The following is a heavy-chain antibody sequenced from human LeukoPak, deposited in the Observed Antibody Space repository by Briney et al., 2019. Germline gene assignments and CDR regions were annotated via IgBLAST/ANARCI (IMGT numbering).Heavy chain of an antibody. J-gene: IGHJ6*02. Sequence: ASVKVSCKASGYTFTSYGIGWVRQAPGQGLEWMGWINTYNGNTNYAQKLQGRVIMTTDTSTSTAYMELRSLGSDDTAVYYCARDRSGYGMDVWGQGTTVSVSS. CDR3: ARDRSGYGMDV. CDR1: GYTFTSYG. D-gene: IGHD3-22*01. V-gene: IGHV1-18*01. CDR2: INTYNGNT.